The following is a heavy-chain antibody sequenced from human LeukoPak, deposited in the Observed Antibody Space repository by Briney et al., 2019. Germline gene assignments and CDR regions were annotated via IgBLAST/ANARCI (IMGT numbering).Heavy chain of an antibody. CDR1: GFTFSDYY. V-gene: IGHV3-11*04. Sequence: GGSLRLSCAASGFTFSDYYMTWIRQAPGKGLEWVSYISGNGNDKYYADSVKGRFTISRDNAKNSLYLQMNSLRVEDTAVYYCANSQSSVAGILGFWGQGTLVTVSS. CDR2: ISGNGNDK. J-gene: IGHJ4*02. D-gene: IGHD6-19*01. CDR3: ANSQSSVAGILGF.